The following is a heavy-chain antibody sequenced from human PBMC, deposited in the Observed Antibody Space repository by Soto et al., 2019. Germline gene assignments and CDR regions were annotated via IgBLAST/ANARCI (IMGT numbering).Heavy chain of an antibody. CDR1: GYTFTSYY. V-gene: IGHV1-46*01. CDR3: AREVVGATIRLYGMDV. J-gene: IGHJ6*02. CDR2: INPSGGST. D-gene: IGHD1-26*01. Sequence: ASVKISCKASGYTFTSYYMHWVRQAPGQGLEWMGIINPSGGSTSYAQKFQGRVTMTRDTSTSTVYMELSSLRSEDTAVYYCAREVVGATIRLYGMDVCGQGTTGTVS.